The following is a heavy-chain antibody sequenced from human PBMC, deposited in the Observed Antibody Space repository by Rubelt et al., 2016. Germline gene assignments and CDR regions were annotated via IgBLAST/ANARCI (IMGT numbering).Heavy chain of an antibody. CDR3: ARESTTIFGVVSSDY. CDR2: IIPILGIA. J-gene: IGHJ4*02. V-gene: IGHV1-69*04. Sequence: GQGLEWMGRIIPILGIANYAQKFQGRVTITADKSTSTAYMELSSLGSEDTAVYYCARESTTIFGVVSSDYWGQGTLVTVSS. D-gene: IGHD3-3*01.